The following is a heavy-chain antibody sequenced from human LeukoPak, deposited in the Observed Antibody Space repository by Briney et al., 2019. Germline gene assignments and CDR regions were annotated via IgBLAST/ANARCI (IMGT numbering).Heavy chain of an antibody. D-gene: IGHD3-22*01. V-gene: IGHV4-59*01. Sequence: SETLSLTCTVSGGSISNYYWTWIRQPPGKGLEWIGDIYYSGSTNYNPSLKSRLTISVDMSKNQFSLKLSSVTAADTAVYYCARMGYYYDSSAFDPWGQGTLVTVSS. CDR2: IYYSGST. J-gene: IGHJ5*02. CDR3: ARMGYYYDSSAFDP. CDR1: GGSISNYY.